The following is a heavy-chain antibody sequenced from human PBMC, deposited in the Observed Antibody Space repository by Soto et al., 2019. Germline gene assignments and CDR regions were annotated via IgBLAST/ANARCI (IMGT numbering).Heavy chain of an antibody. CDR1: GYTFTSYG. J-gene: IGHJ6*02. Sequence: ASVKVSCKASGYTFTSYGISWVRQAPGQGLEWMGIINPSGGSTSYAQKFQGRVTMTRDTSTSTVYMELSSLRSEDTAVYYCARDYYGSGSYYFSVYYYYGMDVWGQGTTVTVSS. V-gene: IGHV1-46*01. CDR3: ARDYYGSGSYYFSVYYYYGMDV. D-gene: IGHD3-10*01. CDR2: INPSGGST.